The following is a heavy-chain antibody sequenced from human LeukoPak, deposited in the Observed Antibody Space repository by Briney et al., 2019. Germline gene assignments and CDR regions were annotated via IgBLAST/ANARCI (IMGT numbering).Heavy chain of an antibody. CDR2: IIPIFGTA. CDR1: GGTFSSYA. D-gene: IGHD3-22*01. Sequence: GASVKVSCKASGGTFSSYAISWVRQAPGQGLEWMGGIIPIFGTANYAQKFQGRVTITADESTSTAYMELSSLRSEDTAVYYCARGESYYDSSGPPYGIWGQGTMVTVSS. J-gene: IGHJ3*02. V-gene: IGHV1-69*13. CDR3: ARGESYYDSSGPPYGI.